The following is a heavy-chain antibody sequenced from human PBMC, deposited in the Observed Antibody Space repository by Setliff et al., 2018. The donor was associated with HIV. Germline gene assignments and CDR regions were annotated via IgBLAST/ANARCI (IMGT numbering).Heavy chain of an antibody. V-gene: IGHV4-59*08. D-gene: IGHD5-18*01. CDR2: IYTSGST. CDR3: ARHGYSSDLRISYCDS. CDR1: GGSMSTYY. J-gene: IGHJ4*02. Sequence: SETLSLTCTVSGGSMSTYYWSWIRQPPGKGLEWIGYIYTSGSTNYNPSPRSRVTISVDTSKNHFSLRLSSVTAADTAVYYCARHGYSSDLRISYCDSWGQGSLVTVSS.